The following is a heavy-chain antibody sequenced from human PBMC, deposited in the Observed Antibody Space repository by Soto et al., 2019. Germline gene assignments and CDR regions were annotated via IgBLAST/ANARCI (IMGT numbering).Heavy chain of an antibody. J-gene: IGHJ4*02. V-gene: IGHV3-7*05. CDR2: IKQDGSEK. CDR3: AILAVDTAMVFDY. D-gene: IGHD5-18*01. CDR1: GFTFSSYW. Sequence: GGSLRLSCAASGFTFSSYWMSWVRQAPGKGLEWVANIKQDGSEKYYVDSVKGRFTISRDNAKNSLYLQMNSLRAEDTAVYYCAILAVDTAMVFDYWGQGTLVTVSS.